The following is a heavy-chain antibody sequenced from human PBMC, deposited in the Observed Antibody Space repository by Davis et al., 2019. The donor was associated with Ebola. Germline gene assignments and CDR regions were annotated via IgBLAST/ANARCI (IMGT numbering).Heavy chain of an antibody. CDR3: ANRGQRAVATYYFDY. CDR2: ISGNGDST. J-gene: IGHJ4*02. Sequence: GESLKISCAASGFTFSSYAMTWVRQAPGKGLEWVSTISGNGDSTYYADSVKGRFTISRDNSKNTLYLQMNSLRPEDTAVYYCANRGQRAVATYYFDYWGQGTLVTVSS. CDR1: GFTFSSYA. V-gene: IGHV3-23*01. D-gene: IGHD6-19*01.